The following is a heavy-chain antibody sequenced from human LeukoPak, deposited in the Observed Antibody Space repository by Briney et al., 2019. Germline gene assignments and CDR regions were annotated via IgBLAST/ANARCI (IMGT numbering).Heavy chain of an antibody. CDR1: GGSISSSSYY. D-gene: IGHD3-10*01. CDR3: ARPIYYGSGTYYFDY. CDR2: IYYSGST. Sequence: PSETRSLTCTVSGGSISSSSYYWGGIRQPPGKGLEWIGSIYYSGSTYYNPSLKSRVTISVDTSKNQFSLKLSSVTAADTAVYYCARPIYYGSGTYYFDYWGQGTLVTVSS. J-gene: IGHJ4*02. V-gene: IGHV4-39*01.